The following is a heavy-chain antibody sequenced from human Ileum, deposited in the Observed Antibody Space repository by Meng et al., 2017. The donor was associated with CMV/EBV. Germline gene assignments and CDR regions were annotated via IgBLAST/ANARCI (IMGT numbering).Heavy chain of an antibody. J-gene: IGHJ4*02. V-gene: IGHV1-2*06. CDR1: GYKFSDYY. CDR3: TTDCAGGACYGRAFDY. CDR2: IYPNSGGT. Sequence: QWQVGQLGAEVKDPGASVKVSCKASGYKFSDYYIHWVRQAPGQGLEWMGRIYPNSGGTINAQKFQGRITMTRDTPITTAYMELSSLTSDDTAVYYCTTDCAGGACYGRAFDYWGQGSLVTVSS. D-gene: IGHD2-8*02.